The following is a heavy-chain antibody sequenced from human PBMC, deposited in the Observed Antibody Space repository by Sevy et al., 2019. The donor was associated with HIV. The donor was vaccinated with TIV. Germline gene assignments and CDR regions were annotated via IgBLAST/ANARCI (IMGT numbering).Heavy chain of an antibody. J-gene: IGHJ4*02. V-gene: IGHV4-4*07. D-gene: IGHD3-16*01. CDR1: GGSISLYY. CDR2: IYGSGST. Sequence: SETLSLTCTVSGGSISLYYWSWIRQPAGKGLEWIGHIYGSGSTSYNPSLKSRVTMSVDTSQIQISLKLTSVTAADTAVYYCAREAKLGAPLGYWGQGTLVTVSS. CDR3: AREAKLGAPLGY.